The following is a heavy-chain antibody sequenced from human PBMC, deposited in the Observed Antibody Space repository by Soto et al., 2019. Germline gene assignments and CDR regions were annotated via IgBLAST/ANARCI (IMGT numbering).Heavy chain of an antibody. Sequence: QVQLVESGGGVVQPGRSLRLSCAASGFTFSSYAMHWVRQAPGKGPEWVAVISYDGSNKYYADSVKGRFTISRDNSKNTVYLQMNSLRAEDTAVYYCARASSGWYKDAFDIWGQGTMVTVSS. CDR3: ARASSGWYKDAFDI. J-gene: IGHJ3*02. CDR2: ISYDGSNK. V-gene: IGHV3-30-3*01. D-gene: IGHD6-19*01. CDR1: GFTFSSYA.